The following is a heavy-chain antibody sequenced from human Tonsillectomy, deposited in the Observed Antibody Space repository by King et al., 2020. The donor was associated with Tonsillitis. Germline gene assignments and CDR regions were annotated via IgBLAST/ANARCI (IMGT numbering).Heavy chain of an antibody. CDR1: GYTFTSYD. J-gene: IGHJ4*02. Sequence: VQLVESGAEVKKPGASVKVSCKASGYTFTSYDIHWVRQAAGQGLEWMGWMNPNSDNTGYAQKFQGRVTMTRNTSTSTAYMVLSSLRSEDTAVYYCARSRGSGSYYFNYWGQGTLVTVSS. V-gene: IGHV1-8*01. D-gene: IGHD3-10*01. CDR3: ARSRGSGSYYFNY. CDR2: MNPNSDNT.